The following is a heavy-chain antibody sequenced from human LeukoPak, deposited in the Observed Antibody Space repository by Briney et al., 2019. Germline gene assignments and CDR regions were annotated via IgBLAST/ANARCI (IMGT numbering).Heavy chain of an antibody. CDR1: GFTFNTYS. J-gene: IGHJ2*01. D-gene: IGHD3-22*01. V-gene: IGHV3-48*04. Sequence: GGSLRLSCTASGFTFNTYSMNWVRQAPGKGLEWVSYINSGSSTIYYAPSVKGRFTISRDNAKNSLYLQMNSLRAEDTAVYYCATSQAGSNYYDSSGYYFPYWYFDLWGRGTLVTVSS. CDR2: INSGSSTI. CDR3: ATSQAGSNYYDSSGYYFPYWYFDL.